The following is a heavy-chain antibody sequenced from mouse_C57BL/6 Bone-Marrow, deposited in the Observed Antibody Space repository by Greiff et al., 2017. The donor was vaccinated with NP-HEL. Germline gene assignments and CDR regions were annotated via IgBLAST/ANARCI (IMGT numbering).Heavy chain of an antibody. CDR3: TTTITTVHWYFDV. D-gene: IGHD1-1*01. CDR1: GFNIKDDY. Sequence: EVQLQQSGAELVRPGASVKLSCTASGFNIKDDYMHWVKQRPEQGLEWIGWSDPENGDTEYASKFQGKATITADTSSNTAYLQLSSLTSEDTAVYYCTTTITTVHWYFDVWGTGTTVTVSS. V-gene: IGHV14-4*01. CDR2: SDPENGDT. J-gene: IGHJ1*03.